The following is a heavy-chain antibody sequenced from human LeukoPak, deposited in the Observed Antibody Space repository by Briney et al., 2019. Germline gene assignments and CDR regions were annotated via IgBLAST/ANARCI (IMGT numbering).Heavy chain of an antibody. CDR2: MSYDEGNE. CDR1: GFTFSSYG. CDR3: AKGGYSYGTDFDY. J-gene: IGHJ4*02. V-gene: IGHV3-30*18. Sequence: PGGSLRLSCAASGFTFSSYGMHWVRQAPGKGLEWVAVMSYDEGNEYYADSVKGRFSISRDNSKNTLYLHMNSLRAEDTAVYYCAKGGYSYGTDFDYWGQGTLVTVSS. D-gene: IGHD5-18*01.